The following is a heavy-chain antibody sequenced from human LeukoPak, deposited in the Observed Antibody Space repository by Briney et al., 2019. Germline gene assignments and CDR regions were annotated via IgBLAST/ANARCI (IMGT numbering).Heavy chain of an antibody. J-gene: IGHJ4*02. CDR3: AATLPVRGDVFDY. CDR1: GYTLTELS. D-gene: IGHD3-10*01. Sequence: ASVKVSCKVSGYTLTELSMHWVRQAPGKGLEWMGGFDPEDGETIYAQKFQGRVTMTEDTSTDTAYMELSSLRSEDTAVYHCAATLPVRGDVFDYWGQGTLVTVSS. V-gene: IGHV1-24*01. CDR2: FDPEDGET.